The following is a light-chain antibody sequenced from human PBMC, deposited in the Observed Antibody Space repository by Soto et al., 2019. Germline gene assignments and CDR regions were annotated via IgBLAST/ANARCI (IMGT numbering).Light chain of an antibody. V-gene: IGLV1-40*01. CDR2: GDS. CDR1: SSNSGAGYN. CDR3: QSYDSSLSGWL. Sequence: QSVLTQPPSVSGAPGQRVAISCTGSSSNSGAGYNVPWYQQVPVTAPKLLIYGDSNRPSGVPDRVSGDKSTTSASLAITGLQAEDEAADYCQSYDSSLSGWLFGGGPKLTVL. J-gene: IGLJ3*02.